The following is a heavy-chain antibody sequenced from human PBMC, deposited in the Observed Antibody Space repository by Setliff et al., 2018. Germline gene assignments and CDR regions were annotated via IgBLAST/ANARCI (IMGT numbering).Heavy chain of an antibody. CDR3: ARTCSGSGCYAGLES. CDR2: IWDDGGNK. D-gene: IGHD2-15*01. V-gene: IGHV3-33*08. CDR1: GFTFSTYR. J-gene: IGHJ4*02. Sequence: GGSLRLSCAASGFTFSTYRMHWVRQAPGKGLEWVAVIWDDGGNKYHADSVKGRFTISRDNSKNTMYLQMSSLRPEDTAVYYCARTCSGSGCYAGLESWGQGTPVTVSS.